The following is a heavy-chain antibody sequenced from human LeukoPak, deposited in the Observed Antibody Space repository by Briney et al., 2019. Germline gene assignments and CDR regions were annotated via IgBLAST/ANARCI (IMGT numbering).Heavy chain of an antibody. CDR1: GFTFNTYS. CDR3: VKEQGTIYFDS. J-gene: IGHJ4*02. Sequence: GSLRLSCAASGFTFNTYSMHWVRQAPGKALEWVSLINWEGDTTYYADSVKGRFTISRDNNKNSLYLQMSSLTTEDTAFYYCVKEQGTIYFDSWGQGTLVTVSS. V-gene: IGHV3-43*01. CDR2: INWEGDTT. D-gene: IGHD2-8*01.